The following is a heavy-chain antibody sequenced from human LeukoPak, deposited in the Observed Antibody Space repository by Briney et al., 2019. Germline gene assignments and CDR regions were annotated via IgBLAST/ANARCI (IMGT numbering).Heavy chain of an antibody. CDR1: GYTFTSYG. CDR2: ISAYNGNT. V-gene: IGHV1-18*04. D-gene: IGHD2-15*01. Sequence: ASVKVSCKASGYTFTSYGISWVRQAPGQGLEWMGWISAYNGNTNYAQKLQGRVTITTDTSTSTAYMELRSLRSDDTAVYYCASGEGYCSGGSCALEYYFDYWGQGTLVTVSS. J-gene: IGHJ4*02. CDR3: ASGEGYCSGGSCALEYYFDY.